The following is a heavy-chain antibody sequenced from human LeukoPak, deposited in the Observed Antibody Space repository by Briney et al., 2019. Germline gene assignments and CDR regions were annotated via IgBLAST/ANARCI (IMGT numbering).Heavy chain of an antibody. CDR1: GGPISSGSYY. CDR2: IYTSGST. Sequence: SQTLSLTCTVSGGPISSGSYYWSWIRQPAGKGLEWIGRIYTSGSTNYNPSLKSRVTISVDTSKNQFSLKLSSVTAADTAVYYCARATYYYDSSGYWYFDLWGRGTLVTVSS. CDR3: ARATYYYDSSGYWYFDL. D-gene: IGHD3-22*01. V-gene: IGHV4-61*02. J-gene: IGHJ2*01.